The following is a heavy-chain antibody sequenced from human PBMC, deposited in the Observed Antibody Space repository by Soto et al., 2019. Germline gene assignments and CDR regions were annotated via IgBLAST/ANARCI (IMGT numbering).Heavy chain of an antibody. V-gene: IGHV3-21*01. Sequence: GGSLRLSCAASGFTFSSYSMNWVRQAPGKGLEWVSSISSSSSYIYYADSVKGRFTISRDNAKNSLYLQMNSLRAEDTAVYYCARDYPYPTTRGQWERAAAGNYYYYYYMDVWGKGTTVTVSS. CDR3: ARDYPYPTTRGQWERAAAGNYYYYYYMDV. J-gene: IGHJ6*03. CDR1: GFTFSSYS. D-gene: IGHD6-13*01. CDR2: ISSSSSYI.